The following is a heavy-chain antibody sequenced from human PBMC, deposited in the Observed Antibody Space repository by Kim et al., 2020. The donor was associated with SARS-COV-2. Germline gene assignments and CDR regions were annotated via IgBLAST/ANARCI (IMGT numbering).Heavy chain of an antibody. CDR2: ISYDGSNK. CDR1: GFTFSSYA. CDR3: AIGVGSDYDDSSGYYYFDY. Sequence: GGSLRLSCAASGFTFSSYAMHWVRQAPGKGLEWVAVISYDGSNKYYADSVKGRFTISRDNSKNTLYLQMNSLRAEDTAVYYCAIGVGSDYDDSSGYYYFDYWGQGTLVTVSS. D-gene: IGHD3-22*01. J-gene: IGHJ4*02. V-gene: IGHV3-30-3*01.